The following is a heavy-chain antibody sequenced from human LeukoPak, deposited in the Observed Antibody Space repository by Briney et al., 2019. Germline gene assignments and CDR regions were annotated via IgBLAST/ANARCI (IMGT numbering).Heavy chain of an antibody. CDR1: GFTFSSYS. CDR2: ISSSSYI. Sequence: GGSLRLSCAASGFTFSSYSMNWVRQAPGKGLEWVSSISSSSYIYYADSVKGRFTISRDNAKNSLYLQMNSLRAEDTAVYYYATTEGYYDSSGYNYGMDVWGQGTTVTVSS. J-gene: IGHJ6*02. V-gene: IGHV3-21*01. D-gene: IGHD3-22*01. CDR3: ATTEGYYDSSGYNYGMDV.